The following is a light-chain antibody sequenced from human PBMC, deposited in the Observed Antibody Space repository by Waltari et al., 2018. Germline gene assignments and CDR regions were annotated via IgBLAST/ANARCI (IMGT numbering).Light chain of an antibody. Sequence: QSALTQPASVSGSPGQSITISCTGTSSNVGKYNLVSWYQQHPGKVPKLMIFEVTKRPSGVCNRFSGSKSGNTDSRTISGLQSEDEADYYCCSFTGITSPTVLGGGTKRTAL. J-gene: IGLJ2*01. CDR1: SSNVGKYNL. CDR3: CSFTGITSPTV. CDR2: EVT. V-gene: IGLV2-23*02.